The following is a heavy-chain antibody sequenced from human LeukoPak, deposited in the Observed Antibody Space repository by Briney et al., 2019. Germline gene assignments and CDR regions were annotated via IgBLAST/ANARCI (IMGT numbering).Heavy chain of an antibody. CDR1: GFTFDDYA. J-gene: IGHJ4*02. CDR2: ISWNSGSI. V-gene: IGHV3-9*03. D-gene: IGHD3-3*01. Sequence: PGGSLRLSCAASGFTFDDYAMHWVRQAPGKGLEWVAGISWNSGSIGYADFVKGRFTISRDNAKNSLHLQMNSLRAEDMALYYCAKGFYYDFWSGYFDYWGQGTLVTVSS. CDR3: AKGFYYDFWSGYFDY.